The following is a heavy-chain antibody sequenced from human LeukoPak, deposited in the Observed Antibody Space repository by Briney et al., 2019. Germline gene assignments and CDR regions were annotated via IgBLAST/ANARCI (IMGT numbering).Heavy chain of an antibody. J-gene: IGHJ4*02. Sequence: SETLSLTCTVSGGSISSSSYYWGWIRQPPGKGLEWIWSIYYSGSTYYNPSLKSRVTISVDTSKNQFSLKLSSVTAADTAVYYCARFERYYYDSSGYYSALFDYWGQGTLVTVSS. D-gene: IGHD3-22*01. CDR3: ARFERYYYDSSGYYSALFDY. CDR2: IYYSGST. V-gene: IGHV4-39*01. CDR1: GGSISSSSYY.